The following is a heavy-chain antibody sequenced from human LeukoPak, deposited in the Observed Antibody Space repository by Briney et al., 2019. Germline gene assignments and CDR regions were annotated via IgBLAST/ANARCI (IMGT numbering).Heavy chain of an antibody. D-gene: IGHD1-1*01. CDR1: GYPLTALS. V-gene: IGHV1-24*01. Sequence: ASVKVSCKVSGYPLTALSMHWVRQTPGKGPEWMGSFDPKDGKIIYAQKFQGRVTMTRDTSINTAYMQLYSLRSEDTAVYYCARGYSPSVRTTGNDYWGQGTLVTVSS. CDR3: ARGYSPSVRTTGNDY. CDR2: FDPKDGKI. J-gene: IGHJ4*02.